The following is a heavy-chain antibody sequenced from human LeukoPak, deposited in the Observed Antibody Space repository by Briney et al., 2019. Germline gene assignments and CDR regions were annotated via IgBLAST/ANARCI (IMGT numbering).Heavy chain of an antibody. Sequence: ASVKVSCKASGYTFTGYYMHWVRQAPGQGLEWMGWINPNSGGTNYAQKFQGRVTMTRDTSISTAYMELSRLRSDDTAAYYCARGLAAPADQYYMDVWGKGTTVTVSS. D-gene: IGHD6-6*01. CDR2: INPNSGGT. CDR3: ARGLAAPADQYYMDV. J-gene: IGHJ6*03. CDR1: GYTFTGYY. V-gene: IGHV1-2*02.